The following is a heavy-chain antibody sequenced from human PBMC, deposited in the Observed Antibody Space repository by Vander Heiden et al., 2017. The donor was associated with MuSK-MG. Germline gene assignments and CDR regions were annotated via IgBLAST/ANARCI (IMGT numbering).Heavy chain of an antibody. V-gene: IGHV1-8*01. CDR1: GYTLTSYD. CDR3: ARYMVNKRQGEYDAFDI. D-gene: IGHD5-18*01. CDR2: MNPNSGNT. Sequence: QVQLVQSGAEVKKPGASVKVSCKDSGYTLTSYDINWVRQATGQGLEWMGWMNPNSGNTGYEQKVQGRVTMTRNTSISTAYMEMSSLRSEDTAVDYCARYMVNKRQGEYDAFDIWGQVTMVTLYS. J-gene: IGHJ3*02.